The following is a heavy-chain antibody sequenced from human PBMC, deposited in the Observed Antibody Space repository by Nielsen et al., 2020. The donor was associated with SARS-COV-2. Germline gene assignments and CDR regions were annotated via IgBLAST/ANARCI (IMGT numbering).Heavy chain of an antibody. V-gene: IGHV3-48*02. CDR2: RSATSGNI. CDR1: GFTFSTYG. J-gene: IGHJ4*01. CDR3: ARSSGSTSWDGRHKFDY. D-gene: IGHD6-13*01. Sequence: GRSLRLSCTASGFTFSTYGMNWVRQAPGKGLESVSYRSATSGNIKYAESVKGRFTISSDNAKNSLYLQMSSLRDEDTAVYYCARSSGSTSWDGRHKFDYWGQGILVTVSS.